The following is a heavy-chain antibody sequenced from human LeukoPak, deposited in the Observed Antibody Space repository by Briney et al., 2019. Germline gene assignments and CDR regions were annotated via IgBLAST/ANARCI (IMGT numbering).Heavy chain of an antibody. Sequence: GGSLRLSCAASGFTFSSYAMSWVRQAPGKGLEWVANIKQDGSEKYYVDSVKGRFTVSRDNAKNSLYLQMNSLRAEDTAVYYCARVRYFGFDYWGQGTLVTISS. CDR2: IKQDGSEK. J-gene: IGHJ4*02. CDR3: ARVRYFGFDY. CDR1: GFTFSSYA. D-gene: IGHD3-9*01. V-gene: IGHV3-7*01.